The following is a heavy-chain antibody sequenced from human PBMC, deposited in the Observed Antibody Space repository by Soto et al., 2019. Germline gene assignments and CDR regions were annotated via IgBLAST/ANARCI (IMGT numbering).Heavy chain of an antibody. CDR2: INHNGST. D-gene: IGHD3-16*02. V-gene: IGHV4-34*01. CDR3: ARMGYYDYVWGSYRPDGMDV. Sequence: SETLSLTCAVYGGSFSGYYWSWIRQPPGKGLEWIGEINHNGSTNYNPSLKSRVTISVDTSKNQFSLKLSSVTAADTAVYYCARMGYYDYVWGSYRPDGMDVWGQGTTVTVSS. CDR1: GGSFSGYY. J-gene: IGHJ6*02.